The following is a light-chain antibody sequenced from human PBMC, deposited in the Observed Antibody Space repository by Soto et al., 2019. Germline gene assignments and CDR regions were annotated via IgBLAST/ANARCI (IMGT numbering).Light chain of an antibody. V-gene: IGKV3-15*01. J-gene: IGKJ5*01. CDR2: GAS. Sequence: EIVMTQSPATLSVSPGERATLSCRASQSVSGNLAWYQQKPGQAPRLLIYGASTRATGIPARFSGSGSGTEYTLTNSRLQSEDFAVYYCQQDNNWPPITFGQGTRLEIK. CDR3: QQDNNWPPIT. CDR1: QSVSGN.